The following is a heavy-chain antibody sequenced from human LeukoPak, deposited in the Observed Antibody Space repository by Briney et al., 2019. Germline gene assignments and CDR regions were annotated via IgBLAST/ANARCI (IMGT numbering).Heavy chain of an antibody. Sequence: ASVKVSCKASGGTFSSYAISWVRQAPGQGLEWMGGIIPIFGTTNYAQKLQGRVTITADESTSTAYMELSSLRSEDTAVYYCAREIGPIQLHLWGSAFDYWGQGTLVTVSS. V-gene: IGHV1-69*13. J-gene: IGHJ4*02. CDR2: IIPIFGTT. CDR3: AREIGPIQLHLWGSAFDY. CDR1: GGTFSSYA. D-gene: IGHD5-18*01.